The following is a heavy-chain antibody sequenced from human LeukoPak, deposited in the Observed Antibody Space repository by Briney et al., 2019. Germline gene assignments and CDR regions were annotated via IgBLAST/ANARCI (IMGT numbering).Heavy chain of an antibody. Sequence: ASVKVSCKASGYTFTSYGISWVRQAPGQGLEWMGWISAYNGNTNYAQKLQGRVTMTTDTSTSTTYMELRSLRSDDTAVYYCARDLGYCNSTSCYPRPGYWGQGTLVIVSS. D-gene: IGHD2-2*01. J-gene: IGHJ4*01. V-gene: IGHV1-18*01. CDR1: GYTFTSYG. CDR3: ARDLGYCNSTSCYPRPGY. CDR2: ISAYNGNT.